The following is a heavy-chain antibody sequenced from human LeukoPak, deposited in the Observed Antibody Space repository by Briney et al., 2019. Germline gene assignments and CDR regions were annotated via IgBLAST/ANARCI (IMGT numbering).Heavy chain of an antibody. J-gene: IGHJ4*02. Sequence: PAGSLRLSCAASGFTFRSYGMHWVRRAPGKGLEWVAVISYDGSNHYYADSVKGRFTISRDNSKNTLYLQMNSLRAEDTAVYYCAKYANTPLWFGELLYMDYWGQGTLVTVSS. D-gene: IGHD3-10*01. CDR3: AKYANTPLWFGELLYMDY. V-gene: IGHV3-30*18. CDR2: ISYDGSNH. CDR1: GFTFRSYG.